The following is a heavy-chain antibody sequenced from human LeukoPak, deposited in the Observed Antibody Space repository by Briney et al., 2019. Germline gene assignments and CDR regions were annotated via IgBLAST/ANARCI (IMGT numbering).Heavy chain of an antibody. V-gene: IGHV1-2*02. CDR3: ARDRVDSSGWYRARSDYYYGMDV. D-gene: IGHD6-19*01. CDR2: INPNNGGT. J-gene: IGHJ6*02. Sequence: GASVKVSCKASGYTFTGYYMHWVRQAPGQGLEWMGWINPNNGGTNYAQKFQGRVTMTRDTSISTAYMELSRLRSDDTAVYYCARDRVDSSGWYRARSDYYYGMDVWGQGTTVTVSS. CDR1: GYTFTGYY.